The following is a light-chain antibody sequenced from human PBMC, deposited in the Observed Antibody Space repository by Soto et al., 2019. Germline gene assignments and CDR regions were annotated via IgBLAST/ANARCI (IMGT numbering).Light chain of an antibody. CDR2: TTS. CDR1: TGAVTSDFH. V-gene: IGLV7-43*01. CDR3: LLYFGGAYV. Sequence: QTVVTQEPSLTVSPGGTVTLTCACSTGAVTSDFHPNWFQQKPGQAPRALIYTTSKRHSWTPARFSGSLLGGKAALTLSGVQPEDEAEYYCLLYFGGAYVFGTGTKVTVL. J-gene: IGLJ1*01.